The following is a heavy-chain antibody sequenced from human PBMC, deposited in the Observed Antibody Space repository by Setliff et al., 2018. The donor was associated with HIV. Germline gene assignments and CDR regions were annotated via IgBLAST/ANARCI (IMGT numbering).Heavy chain of an antibody. V-gene: IGHV4-61*08. CDR1: GGSISSGGYY. J-gene: IGHJ6*03. CDR2: IYYSGST. D-gene: IGHD3-9*01. CDR3: ARGVRGYGEIRYFFYYYYMDV. Sequence: PSETLSLTCTVSGGSISSGGYYWSWIRQLPGKGLECIGYIYYSGSTNYNPSLKSRVTISVDTSKNQFSLKLSSVTAADTAVYYCARGVRGYGEIRYFFYYYYMDVWGKGTTVTVSS.